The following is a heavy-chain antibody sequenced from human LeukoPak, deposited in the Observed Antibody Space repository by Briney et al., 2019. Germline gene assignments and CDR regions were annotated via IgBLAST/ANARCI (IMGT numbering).Heavy chain of an antibody. J-gene: IGHJ4*02. CDR1: GFTFDDYA. CDR2: ISWNSGSI. Sequence: GGSLRLSCAASGFTFDDYAMHWVRQAPGKGLEWVSGISWNSGSIGYADSVKGRFTISRDNAKNSLYPQMNSLRAEDTALYYCAKGSSYDSSGYVDYWGQGTLVTVSS. V-gene: IGHV3-9*01. CDR3: AKGSSYDSSGYVDY. D-gene: IGHD3-22*01.